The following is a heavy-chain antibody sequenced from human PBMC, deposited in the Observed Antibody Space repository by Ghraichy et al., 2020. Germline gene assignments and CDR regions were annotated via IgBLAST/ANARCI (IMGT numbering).Heavy chain of an antibody. Sequence: SETLSLTCTVSRGSVSSGSYHWSWVRQPPGKGLEWIGYIYYRGSTSYNPSLKSRVSISVYTSKNQFSLKLISVTAADTAVYYSARATNPIYYSSYSLDVCGQGTTVTVS. CDR1: RGSVSSGSYH. CDR2: IYYRGST. D-gene: IGHD2-8*01. J-gene: IGHJ6*02. CDR3: ARATNPIYYSSYSLDV. V-gene: IGHV4-61*01.